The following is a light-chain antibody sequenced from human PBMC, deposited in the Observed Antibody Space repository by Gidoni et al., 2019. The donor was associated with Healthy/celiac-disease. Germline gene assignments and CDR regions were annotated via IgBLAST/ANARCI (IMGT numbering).Light chain of an antibody. V-gene: IGKV3-11*01. Sequence: EIVLPQSPATLSLSPGERATLSCRASQSVSSYLAWYQQKPGQAPRLLIYDASNRATGIPARFSGSASGTDFTLTISSLEPEYFAVYYCQQRSNWPRTFGGGTKVEIK. CDR3: QQRSNWPRT. CDR2: DAS. CDR1: QSVSSY. J-gene: IGKJ4*01.